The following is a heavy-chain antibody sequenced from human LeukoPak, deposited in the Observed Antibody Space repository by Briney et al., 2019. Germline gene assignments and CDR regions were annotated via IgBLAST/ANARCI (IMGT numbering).Heavy chain of an antibody. CDR3: ARETLTRGGFDY. J-gene: IGHJ4*02. CDR2: ISWDGGST. CDR1: GFTFDDYT. Sequence: GGSLRLSCAASGFTFDDYTMHWVRQAPGKGLEWVSLISWDGGSTYYADSVKGRFTISRDNSKNSLYLQMNSLRTEDTALYYCARETLTRGGFDYWGQGTLVTVSS. V-gene: IGHV3-43*01. D-gene: IGHD3-10*01.